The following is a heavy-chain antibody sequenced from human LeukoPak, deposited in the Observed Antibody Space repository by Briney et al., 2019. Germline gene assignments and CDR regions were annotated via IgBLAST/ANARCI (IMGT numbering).Heavy chain of an antibody. CDR1: GGSISSYY. J-gene: IGHJ4*02. V-gene: IGHV4-59*01. Sequence: PSETLSLTCPVSGGSISSYYWSWTRPPPGKGLEWIGYIYYSGSTNYNPSLKSRVTISVDTSKNQFSLKLSSVTAADTAVYYCARESMGTTSFDHWGQGTLVTVSS. D-gene: IGHD1-7*01. CDR3: ARESMGTTSFDH. CDR2: IYYSGST.